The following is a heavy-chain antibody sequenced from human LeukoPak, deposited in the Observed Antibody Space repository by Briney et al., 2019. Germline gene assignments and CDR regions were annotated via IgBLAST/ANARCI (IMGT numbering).Heavy chain of an antibody. CDR1: GFTFSSYE. CDR2: ISSSGRTF. Sequence: GGSLRLSCAASGFTFSSYEMNWVRQAPGKGLEWVSYISSSGRTFYYADSVKGRLTISRDNGKNSLYLQMNSLRVGNTAVYYCARDSRGSSWFFDYWGQGALVTVSS. D-gene: IGHD6-13*01. J-gene: IGHJ4*02. CDR3: ARDSRGSSWFFDY. V-gene: IGHV3-48*03.